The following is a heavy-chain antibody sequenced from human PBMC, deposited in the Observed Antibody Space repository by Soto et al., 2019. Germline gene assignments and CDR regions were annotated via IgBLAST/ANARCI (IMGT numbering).Heavy chain of an antibody. V-gene: IGHV3-21*01. D-gene: IGHD2-8*01. J-gene: IGHJ2*01. CDR1: GFRFSSYS. CDR2: ITATGDRT. CDR3: ARDRPHCTTGLCSLYFYFDL. Sequence: GGSLRLSCADSGFRFSSYSMSWVRQTPGKGLEWVAAITATGDRTYYADSVTGRFTISRDNAKSSLYLQMNSLRAEDTAVYYCARDRPHCTTGLCSLYFYFDLWGRGTLVTVSS.